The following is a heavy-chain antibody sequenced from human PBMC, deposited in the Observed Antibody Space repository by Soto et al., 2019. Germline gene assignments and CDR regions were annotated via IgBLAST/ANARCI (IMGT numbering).Heavy chain of an antibody. CDR2: INEDGRII. J-gene: IGHJ4*02. Sequence: EVQLVESGGGLVQPGGSLRLSCAASGFTFSNFWMHWVRQVPGKGLMWVSRINEDGRIINYADSVKGRFTTSRDNAGATVYLEMHRLRAESMGIYYCTRVIGGGGAYWGQGALVSVSA. D-gene: IGHD3-16*02. CDR3: TRVIGGGGAY. V-gene: IGHV3-74*01. CDR1: GFTFSNFW.